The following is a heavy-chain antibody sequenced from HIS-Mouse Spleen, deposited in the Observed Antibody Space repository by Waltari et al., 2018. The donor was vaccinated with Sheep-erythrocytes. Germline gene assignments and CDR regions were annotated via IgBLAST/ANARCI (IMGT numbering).Heavy chain of an antibody. V-gene: IGHV4-30-4*01. D-gene: IGHD3-22*01. Sequence: QVQLQESGPGLVKPSQTLSLTCTFSGGSISSGYYYWSWIRPPPGKGLEWIGYIYYSGSTYYNPSLKSRVTISVDTSKNQFSLKLSSVTAADTAVYYCARAPYYYDSSGYYYFDYWGQGTLVTVSS. CDR1: GGSISSGYYY. CDR3: ARAPYYYDSSGYYYFDY. CDR2: IYYSGST. J-gene: IGHJ4*02.